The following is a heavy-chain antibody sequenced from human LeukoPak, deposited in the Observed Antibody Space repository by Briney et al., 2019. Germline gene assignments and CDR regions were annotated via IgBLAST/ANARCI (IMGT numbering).Heavy chain of an antibody. J-gene: IGHJ5*02. D-gene: IGHD2-15*01. CDR3: ARDCSGGSCSYNWFDP. CDR1: GYTFTSYG. CDR2: ISAYNGNT. Sequence: GASVKVSCKAPGYTFTSYGISWVRQAPGQGLEWMGWISAYNGNTDYAQKLQGRVTMTTDTSTSTAYMELRSLRSDDTAVYYCARDCSGGSCSYNWFDPWGQGTLVTVSS. V-gene: IGHV1-18*01.